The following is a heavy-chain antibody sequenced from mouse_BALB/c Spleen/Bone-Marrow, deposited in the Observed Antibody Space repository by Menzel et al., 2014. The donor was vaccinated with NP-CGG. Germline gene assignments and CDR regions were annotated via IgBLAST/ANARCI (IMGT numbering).Heavy chain of an antibody. J-gene: IGHJ3*01. Sequence: VKLQESGTVLARPGASVKMSCKASGYTFTSYWMHWVKQRPGQGLEWIGYINPSTGYTEYNQKFKDKATLTADKSSSTAYMQLSSLTSEDSAVYYCARSYYDGSSFAYWGQGTLVTVSA. CDR3: ARSYYDGSSFAY. V-gene: IGHV1-4*01. CDR2: INPSTGYT. CDR1: GYTFTSYW. D-gene: IGHD1-1*01.